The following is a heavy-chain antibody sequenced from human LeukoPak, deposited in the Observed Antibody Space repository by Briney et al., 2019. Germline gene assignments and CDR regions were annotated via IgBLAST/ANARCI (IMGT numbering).Heavy chain of an antibody. J-gene: IGHJ5*02. D-gene: IGHD3-22*01. Sequence: SETLSLTCTVSGGSISSSSYYWGWIRQPPGKGLEWIGSIYYSGSTYYNPSLKSRVTISVDTSKNQFSLKLSPVTAADTAVYYCARSRYYDSSSFDPWGQGTLVTVSS. CDR1: GGSISSSSYY. CDR3: ARSRYYDSSSFDP. V-gene: IGHV4-39*01. CDR2: IYYSGST.